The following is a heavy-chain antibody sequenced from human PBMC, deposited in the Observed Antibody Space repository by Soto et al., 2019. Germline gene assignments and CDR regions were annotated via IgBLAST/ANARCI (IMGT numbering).Heavy chain of an antibody. CDR1: GGSIANNNYF. J-gene: IGHJ4*02. V-gene: IGHV4-39*01. D-gene: IGHD2-15*01. CDR3: AKVVVGATSHSDYDS. CDR2: AAYSGGT. Sequence: SETLSLTCTVSGGSIANNNYFWGWVRQPPGKGLEWIGSAAYSGGTYKNPSLKSRVTVSVDTSKNQFSLKLTSVTAADTAVYYCAKVVVGATSHSDYDSWGQGTLVTVSS.